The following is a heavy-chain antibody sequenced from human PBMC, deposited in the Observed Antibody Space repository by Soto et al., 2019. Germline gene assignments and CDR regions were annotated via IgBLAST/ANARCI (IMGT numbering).Heavy chain of an antibody. J-gene: IGHJ2*01. V-gene: IGHV1-69*12. Sequence: QVQLVQSGAEVKKPGSSVTVSCKASGGTFSNYTISWVRQAPGQGLEWMGGIIPIFGTATYAQKFQGRVTITADESTSTAYMELSSLRSEDTAVYYCARGNHRWLQLWYFDLWGRGTLVTVSS. CDR2: IIPIFGTA. CDR3: ARGNHRWLQLWYFDL. D-gene: IGHD5-12*01. CDR1: GGTFSNYT.